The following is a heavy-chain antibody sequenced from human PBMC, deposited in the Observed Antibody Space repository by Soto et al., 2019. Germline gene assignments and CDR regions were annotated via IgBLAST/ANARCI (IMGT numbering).Heavy chain of an antibody. Sequence: QVQLEESGGGVVQPGRSLRLSCVGSGFTFSNSGIHWVRRAPGKGLEWVAVSYYDGRSTFYADAVKGRFTVSRDNSKNTMYLEVHSLRVDDTAVYYSARARGGSWYMHQWGRGTLVTVAS. V-gene: IGHV3-33*01. CDR2: SYYDGRST. D-gene: IGHD6-13*01. CDR3: ARARGGSWYMHQ. J-gene: IGHJ4*02. CDR1: GFTFSNSG.